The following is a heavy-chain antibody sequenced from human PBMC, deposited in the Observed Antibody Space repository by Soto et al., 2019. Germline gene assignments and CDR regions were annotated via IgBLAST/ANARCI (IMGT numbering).Heavy chain of an antibody. CDR3: ARPRYDSSGTPFDY. CDR2: INSDGSST. Sequence: GGSLRLSCAASGFTFSRYWMHWVRQVPGKGLVWVSRINSDGSSTSYADSVKGRFTISRDNAKNTLYLQMNSLRAEDTAVYYCARPRYDSSGTPFDYWGQGTLVTVSS. D-gene: IGHD3-22*01. CDR1: GFTFSRYW. J-gene: IGHJ4*02. V-gene: IGHV3-74*01.